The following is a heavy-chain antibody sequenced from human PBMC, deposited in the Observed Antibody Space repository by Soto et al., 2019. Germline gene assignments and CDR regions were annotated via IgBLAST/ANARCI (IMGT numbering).Heavy chain of an antibody. V-gene: IGHV4-59*01. D-gene: IGHD2-21*02. Sequence: PSETLSLTCTVSGGSIRSYYWSWIRQPPGKGLEWIGYIFYSGSTNYNPSLKSRVTISLDTSKNQFSLKVSSVTAADTAVYYCARERAGDHFDYWGQGTLVTVSS. J-gene: IGHJ4*02. CDR2: IFYSGST. CDR1: GGSIRSYY. CDR3: ARERAGDHFDY.